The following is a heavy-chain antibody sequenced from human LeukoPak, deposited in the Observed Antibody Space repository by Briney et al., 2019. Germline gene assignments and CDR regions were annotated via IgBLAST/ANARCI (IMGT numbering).Heavy chain of an antibody. CDR3: ARVTYYYDSSGYPQTYYFDY. V-gene: IGHV1-69*05. D-gene: IGHD3-22*01. CDR2: IIPIFGTA. CDR1: GGTFSSYA. J-gene: IGHJ4*02. Sequence: GASVKVSCKASGGTFSSYAISWVRQAPGQGLEWMGRIIPIFGTANYAQKFQGRVTITTDESTSTAYMELSSLRSEDTAVYYCARVTYYYDSSGYPQTYYFDYSGQGTLVTVSS.